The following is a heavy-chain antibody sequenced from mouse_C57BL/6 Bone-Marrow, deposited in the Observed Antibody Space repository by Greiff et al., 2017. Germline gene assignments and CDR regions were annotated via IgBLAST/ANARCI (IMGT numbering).Heavy chain of an antibody. CDR3: ARGLPSYFDY. J-gene: IGHJ2*01. Sequence: VQLQQSGAELARPGASVKLSCKASGYTFTSYGISWLKQRTGQGLEWIGEIYTRSGNTYYNEKFKGKAALTADKSSSTAYMELRSLTSEDSAVYFCARGLPSYFDYWGKGTTLTVSS. CDR2: IYTRSGNT. V-gene: IGHV1-81*01. CDR1: GYTFTSYG. D-gene: IGHD6-1*01.